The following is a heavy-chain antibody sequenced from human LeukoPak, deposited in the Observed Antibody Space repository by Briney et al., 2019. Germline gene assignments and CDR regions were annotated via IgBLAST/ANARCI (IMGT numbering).Heavy chain of an antibody. J-gene: IGHJ6*02. V-gene: IGHV4-59*01. Sequence: SETLSLTCTVSGGSISSYYWSWIRQPPGKGLESIVYIYYSGSTNYNPSLKSRVTISVDTSKNEFSLKLSSVTAADTAVYYCARGRRYCSGGRCYYDGMDVWGQGTTVTVSS. CDR3: ARGRRYCSGGRCYYDGMDV. D-gene: IGHD2-15*01. CDR1: GGSISSYY. CDR2: IYYSGST.